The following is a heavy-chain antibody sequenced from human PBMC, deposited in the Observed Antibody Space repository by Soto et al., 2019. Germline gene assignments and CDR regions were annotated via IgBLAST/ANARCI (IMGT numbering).Heavy chain of an antibody. CDR3: ARGYYDYIWGSYRPNWFDP. Sequence: QVQLQQWGAGLLKPSETLSLTCAVYGESFSGYYWSWIRQPPGKGLEWIGEINHSGSTNYNPSLKSRVTISVDTSKNQFSLKLSSVTAADTAVYYCARGYYDYIWGSYRPNWFDPWGQGTLVTVSS. V-gene: IGHV4-34*01. CDR2: INHSGST. CDR1: GESFSGYY. J-gene: IGHJ5*02. D-gene: IGHD3-16*02.